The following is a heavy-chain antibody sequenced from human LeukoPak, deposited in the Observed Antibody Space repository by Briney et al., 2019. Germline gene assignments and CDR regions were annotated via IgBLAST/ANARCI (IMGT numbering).Heavy chain of an antibody. CDR3: ATARADYGDYNSFYYMDV. CDR2: SYSSGNT. V-gene: IGHV4-61*02. CDR1: GDSMRSDSYF. J-gene: IGHJ6*03. Sequence: PSETLSLTCTVSGDSMRSDSYFWRWIRQPAGKGLEWIGRSYSSGNTYYNPSLESRVTISLDTPRNQFSLKVSSVTAADTAVYYCATARADYGDYNSFYYMDVWGKGTTVTVSS. D-gene: IGHD4-17*01.